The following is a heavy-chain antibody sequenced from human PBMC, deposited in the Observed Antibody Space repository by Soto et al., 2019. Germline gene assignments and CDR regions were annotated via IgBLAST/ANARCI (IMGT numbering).Heavy chain of an antibody. CDR1: GGSVNNANYF. Sequence: QVRLEESGPGLVKPSETLSLICSVSGGSVNNANYFWNWIRHHPENGLEWIGYLYYSGSTRYNPSFKSRVTLSIDTSKNQFSLSLNSVTVADTAVYFCARDADYGGSRGGMDVWGRGTTVTVSS. J-gene: IGHJ6*02. D-gene: IGHD4-17*01. CDR3: ARDADYGGSRGGMDV. V-gene: IGHV4-31*03. CDR2: LYYSGST.